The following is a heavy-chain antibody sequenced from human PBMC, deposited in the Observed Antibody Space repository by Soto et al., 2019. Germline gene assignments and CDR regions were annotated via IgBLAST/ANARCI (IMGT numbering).Heavy chain of an antibody. CDR1: GFTFSSYD. CDR2: ISGSDGST. D-gene: IGHD2-8*01. J-gene: IGHJ4*02. V-gene: IGHV3-23*01. CDR3: AKGPGMYSDFDC. Sequence: EVQMLESGGGLVQPGGSLRLSCAASGFTFSSYDMSWVRQAPGKGLEWVSAISGSDGSTFYADSVKGRFTISRDDSKNTLDLQMNSLRAADTAVYYCAKGPGMYSDFDCWGQGTLVNVSS.